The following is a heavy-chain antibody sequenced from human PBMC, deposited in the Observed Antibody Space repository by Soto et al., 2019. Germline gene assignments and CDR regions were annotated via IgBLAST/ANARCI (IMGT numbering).Heavy chain of an antibody. J-gene: IGHJ6*02. CDR2: IYYSGST. V-gene: IGHV4-61*01. Sequence: SETLSLTCIVSGGSVSSGSYYWSWIRQPPGKGLEWIGYIYYSGSTNYNPSLKSRVTISVDTSKNQFSLKLSSVTAADTAVYYCARGVHGRITIFGVVIPPPDVWGQGTTVTVSS. CDR3: ARGVHGRITIFGVVIPPPDV. CDR1: GGSVSSGSYY. D-gene: IGHD3-3*01.